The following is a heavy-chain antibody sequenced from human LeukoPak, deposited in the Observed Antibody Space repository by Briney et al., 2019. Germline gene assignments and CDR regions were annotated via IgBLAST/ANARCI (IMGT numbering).Heavy chain of an antibody. Sequence: PGGSLRLSCAASGFTFSNYWMHWLRQAPGKGLVWVSRINGDGSSTTYADSVKGRFTISRDSAKNTLYLQMNSLRAEDMAVYYCARETPRRGETRDGYRWGQGTLVTVSS. CDR3: ARETPRRGETRDGYR. J-gene: IGHJ4*02. CDR2: INGDGSST. D-gene: IGHD5-24*01. CDR1: GFTFSNYW. V-gene: IGHV3-74*01.